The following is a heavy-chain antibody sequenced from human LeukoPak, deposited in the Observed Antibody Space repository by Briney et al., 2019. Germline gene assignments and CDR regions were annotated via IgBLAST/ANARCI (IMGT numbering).Heavy chain of an antibody. Sequence: GGSLRLSCAASGFTFDDYVMTWVRQAPGKGLEWVPGINWKGDSTVYADSVRGRFTISRDTAKNSLYLQMNSLRAEDTALYYCAKRKGPYASGSYYDSWGQGTLVTVSS. V-gene: IGHV3-20*04. D-gene: IGHD3-10*01. J-gene: IGHJ4*02. CDR3: AKRKGPYASGSYYDS. CDR2: INWKGDST. CDR1: GFTFDDYV.